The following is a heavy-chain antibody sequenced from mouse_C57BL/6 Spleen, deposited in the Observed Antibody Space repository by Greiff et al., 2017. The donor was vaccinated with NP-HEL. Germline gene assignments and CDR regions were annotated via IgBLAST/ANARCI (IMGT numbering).Heavy chain of an antibody. D-gene: IGHD1-1*01. Sequence: EVQLHQSGPELVKPGASVKISCKASGYTFTDYYMNWVKQSHGKSLEWIGDINPNNGGTSYNQKFKGKATLTVDKSSSTAYMELRSLTSEDSAVYYCARDYYGSSYVKYFDDWGQGTTLTVSS. CDR2: INPNNGGT. CDR1: GYTFTDYY. V-gene: IGHV1-26*01. CDR3: ARDYYGSSYVKYFDD. J-gene: IGHJ2*01.